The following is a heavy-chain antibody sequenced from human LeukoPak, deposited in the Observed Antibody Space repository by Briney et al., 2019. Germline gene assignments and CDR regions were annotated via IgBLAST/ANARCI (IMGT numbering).Heavy chain of an antibody. V-gene: IGHV1-69*01. CDR3: ARDIVDYGGDS. D-gene: IGHD4-23*01. CDR1: GGTFSSYA. J-gene: IGHJ4*02. Sequence: ASVKLSCKASGGTFSSYAISWVRQAPGQGLEWMGGIIPIFGTANYAQKFQGRVTITADESTSTAYMELSSLRSEDTAVYYCARDIVDYGGDSWGQGTLVTVSS. CDR2: IIPIFGTA.